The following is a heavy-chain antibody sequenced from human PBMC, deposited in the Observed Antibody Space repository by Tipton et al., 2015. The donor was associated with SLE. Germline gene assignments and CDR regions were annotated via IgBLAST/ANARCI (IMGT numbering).Heavy chain of an antibody. CDR1: GFTFSSYS. CDR2: ISSSSSYI. J-gene: IGHJ3*02. D-gene: IGHD4-11*01. V-gene: IGHV3-21*01. CDR3: ARGRYSIDAFDI. Sequence: SLRLSCAASGFTFSSYSMNWVRQAPGKGLEWVSSISSSSSYIYYADSVKGRFTISRDNAKNSLYLQMNSLRAEDTAVYYCARGRYSIDAFDIWGQGTMVTVSS.